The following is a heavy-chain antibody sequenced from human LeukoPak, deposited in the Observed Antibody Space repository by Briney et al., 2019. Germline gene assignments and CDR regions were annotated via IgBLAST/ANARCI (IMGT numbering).Heavy chain of an antibody. J-gene: IGHJ3*02. Sequence: GGSLRLSCAASGFTFRSYWMSWVRQAPGKGLEWVANIKQDGSEKYYVDSVKGRFTISRDNAKNSLYLQMNSLRAEDTAVYYCARADESSPHSDAFDIWGPGTMVTVSS. V-gene: IGHV3-7*01. CDR3: ARADESSPHSDAFDI. CDR2: IKQDGSEK. CDR1: GFTFRSYW.